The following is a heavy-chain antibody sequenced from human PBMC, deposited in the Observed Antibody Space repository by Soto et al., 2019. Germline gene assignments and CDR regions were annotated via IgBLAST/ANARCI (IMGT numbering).Heavy chain of an antibody. Sequence: EVQLVESGGTLVQPGGSLRLSCAAAGFTFTNYWIHWVRQAPGKGLLWVSRINGDASNAFYADSVKGRFTISRDNAKNIVYLQLKGLGADGTGIYYCAVGIHYRCGMDVWRQGTTVTVSS. CDR2: INGDASNA. J-gene: IGHJ6*02. CDR3: AVGIHYRCGMDV. D-gene: IGHD3-10*01. V-gene: IGHV3-74*01. CDR1: GFTFTNYW.